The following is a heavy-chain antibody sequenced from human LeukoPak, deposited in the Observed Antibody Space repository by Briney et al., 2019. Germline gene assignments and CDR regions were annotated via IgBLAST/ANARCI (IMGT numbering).Heavy chain of an antibody. CDR2: SNSNRGGT. Sequence: GASVKVSCKASGYTFTGYTMHWVRQAPGQGLEWMGRSNSNRGGTNYAQKFQGRVTMTRDTSISTAYMELSRLRSDDTAVYYCARDGASGSYDYWGQGTLVTVSS. CDR3: ARDGASGSYDY. V-gene: IGHV1-2*02. CDR1: GYTFTGYT. J-gene: IGHJ4*02. D-gene: IGHD1-26*01.